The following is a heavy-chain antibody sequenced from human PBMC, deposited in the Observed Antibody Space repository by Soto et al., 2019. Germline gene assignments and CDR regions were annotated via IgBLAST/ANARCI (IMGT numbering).Heavy chain of an antibody. CDR3: ASSIAEAGKVR. CDR2: IKQDGSEK. V-gene: IGHV3-7*01. CDR1: GFTFSSYW. J-gene: IGHJ4*02. D-gene: IGHD6-19*01. Sequence: EVQLVESGGGLVKPGGSLRLSCAASGFTFSSYWMSWVRHAPGTGLEWVANIKQDGSEKYYVDSVKGRFTISRDNAKNSVYLQINSLRAEDTAVYYGASSIAEAGKVRWGQGTLFTVSS.